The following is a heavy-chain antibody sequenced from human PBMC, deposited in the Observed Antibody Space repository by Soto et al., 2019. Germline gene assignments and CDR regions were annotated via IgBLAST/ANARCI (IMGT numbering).Heavy chain of an antibody. CDR2: ISYDGSNK. J-gene: IGHJ6*02. V-gene: IGHV3-30-3*01. Sequence: GGSQRLSSAASGFTFSSYAMRWVRQAPGKGLEWVAVISYDGSNKYYADSVKGRFTISRDNSKNTLYLQMNSLRAEDTAVYYCARERRILRFLEWLPLGHYGMDVWGQGTTVTVSS. CDR3: ARERRILRFLEWLPLGHYGMDV. D-gene: IGHD3-3*01. CDR1: GFTFSSYA.